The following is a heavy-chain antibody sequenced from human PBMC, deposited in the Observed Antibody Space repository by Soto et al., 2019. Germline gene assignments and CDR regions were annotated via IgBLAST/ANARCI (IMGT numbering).Heavy chain of an antibody. D-gene: IGHD2-15*01. Sequence: ASVKVSCKASGYTFTGHYIHWVRQAPGQGLEWMGWINPGSGGTNYAEKFQGWVTMTRDTSINTAYLELNSLRSDDTADDTAVYYCGRENCSGGSCYAAYMDVWGKGTTVTVSS. CDR2: INPGSGGT. V-gene: IGHV1-2*04. CDR3: VYYCGRENCSGGSCYAAYMDV. CDR1: GYTFTGHY. J-gene: IGHJ6*03.